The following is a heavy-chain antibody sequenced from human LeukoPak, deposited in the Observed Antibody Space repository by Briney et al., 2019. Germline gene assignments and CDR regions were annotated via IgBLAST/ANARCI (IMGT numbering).Heavy chain of an antibody. Sequence: PSETLSLTCALSGYSISSGYYWGWIRQPPGKGLEWIGSIYHSGSTYYNPSLKSRVTISVDTSKNQFSLKLRSVTAADTAVYYCARASYYDFRKAFDIWGQGTMVTVSS. CDR2: IYHSGST. CDR1: GYSISSGYY. V-gene: IGHV4-38-2*01. D-gene: IGHD3-3*01. CDR3: ARASYYDFRKAFDI. J-gene: IGHJ3*02.